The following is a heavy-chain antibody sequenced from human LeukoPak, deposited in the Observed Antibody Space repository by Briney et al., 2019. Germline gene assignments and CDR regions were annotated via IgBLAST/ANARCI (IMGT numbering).Heavy chain of an antibody. CDR2: ISSSSSYI. CDR1: GFTFSSYS. Sequence: GGSLRLSCAASGFTFSSYSMNWVRQAPGKGLEWVSSISSSSSYIYYADSVKGRLTISRDNAKNSLYLQMNSLRAEDTAVYYCARTTEGYCSSASCFGFSYSYYMDVWGKGTTVTISS. V-gene: IGHV3-21*04. CDR3: ARTTEGYCSSASCFGFSYSYYMDV. J-gene: IGHJ6*03. D-gene: IGHD2-2*01.